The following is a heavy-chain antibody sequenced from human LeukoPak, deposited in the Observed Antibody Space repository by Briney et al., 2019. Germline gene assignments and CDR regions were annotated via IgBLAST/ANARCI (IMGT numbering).Heavy chain of an antibody. Sequence: PSETLSLTCAVYGGSFSGYYWSWIRQPPGEGLEWIGEINHSGSTNYNPSLKSRVTISVDTSKNQFSLKLSSVTAADTAVYYCARGRGWFGELRKRWFDPWGQGTLVTVSS. CDR1: GGSFSGYY. CDR3: ARGRGWFGELRKRWFDP. V-gene: IGHV4-34*01. J-gene: IGHJ5*02. CDR2: INHSGST. D-gene: IGHD3-10*01.